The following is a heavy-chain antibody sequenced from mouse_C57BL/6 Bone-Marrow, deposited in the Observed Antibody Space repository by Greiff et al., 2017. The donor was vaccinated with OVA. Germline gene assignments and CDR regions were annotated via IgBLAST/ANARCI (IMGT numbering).Heavy chain of an antibody. V-gene: IGHV14-4*01. CDR2: IDPENGDT. CDR1: GFNIKDDY. J-gene: IGHJ4*01. CDR3: TTSPYYGNAMDY. Sequence: EVQLVESGAELVRPGASVKLSCTASGFNIKDDYMHWVKQRPEQGLEWIGWIDPENGDTEYASKFQGKATITADTSSNTAYLQLSSLTSEDTAVYYCTTSPYYGNAMDYWGQGTSVTVSS. D-gene: IGHD2-1*01.